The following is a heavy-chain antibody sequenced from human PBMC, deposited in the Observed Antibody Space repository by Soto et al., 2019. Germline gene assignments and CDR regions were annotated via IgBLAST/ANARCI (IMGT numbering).Heavy chain of an antibody. J-gene: IGHJ5*02. CDR3: ARSIVVDNWFDP. V-gene: IGHV4-31*03. Sequence: PSETLSLTCTVSGGSISSGGYYWSWIRQHPGKGLEWIGYIYYSGSTYYNPSLKSRVTISVDTSKNQFSLKLSSVTAADTAVYYCARSIVVDNWFDPWGPGTLVTVSS. D-gene: IGHD3-22*01. CDR1: GGSISSGGYY. CDR2: IYYSGST.